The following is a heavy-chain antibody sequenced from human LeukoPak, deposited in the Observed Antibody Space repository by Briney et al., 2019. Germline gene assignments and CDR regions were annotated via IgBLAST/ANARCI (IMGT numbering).Heavy chain of an antibody. CDR2: INPNSGGT. V-gene: IGHV1-2*02. CDR3: ARDFDDGDY. CDR1: GYTFTGYY. Sequence: EASVTLSFTSSGYTFTGYYMHWVRQAPGPGLEWMGWINPNSGGTNYAQKLPGRVTMTRDTSNSTAYMELSRLRSDDTTVYYCARDFDDGDYWGQGTLVTVSS. J-gene: IGHJ4*02. D-gene: IGHD1-1*01.